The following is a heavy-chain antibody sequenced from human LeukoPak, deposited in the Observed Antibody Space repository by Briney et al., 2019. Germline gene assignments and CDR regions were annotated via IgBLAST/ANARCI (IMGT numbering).Heavy chain of an antibody. CDR2: ISYNSGSI. CDR1: GFRFDSYA. D-gene: IGHD2-21*01. CDR3: AKVGEVSLDS. J-gene: IGHJ4*02. V-gene: IGHV3-9*01. Sequence: GGSLRLSCAASGFRFDSYAMHWVRQPPGKGLEWVSGISYNSGSIGYEDSVKGRFTVSRDNAKSSLILQMNSLRPEDTAVYFCAKVGEVSLDSWGQGTLATVSS.